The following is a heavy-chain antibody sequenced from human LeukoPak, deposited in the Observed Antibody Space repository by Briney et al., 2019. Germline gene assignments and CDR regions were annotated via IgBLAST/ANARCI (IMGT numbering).Heavy chain of an antibody. D-gene: IGHD3-3*01. V-gene: IGHV1-18*01. CDR3: ARDDLRDFWSGYYYYYYYGMDV. Sequence: VKVSCKASGGTFSSYAISWVRQAPGQGLEWMGWISAYNGNTNYAQKLQGRVTMTTDTSTSTAYMELRSLRSDDTAVYYCARDDLRDFWSGYYYYYYYGMDVWGQGTTVTVSS. J-gene: IGHJ6*02. CDR2: ISAYNGNT. CDR1: GGTFSSYA.